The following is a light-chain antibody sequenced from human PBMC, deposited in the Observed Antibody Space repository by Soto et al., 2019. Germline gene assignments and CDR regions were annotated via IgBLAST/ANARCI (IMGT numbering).Light chain of an antibody. J-gene: IGKJ5*01. V-gene: IGKV3-15*01. Sequence: EIVMTQSTATLSVPPGERATLSCRASQSVSSYLAWYQQKPGQAPRLLIYGVSTRANGIPARFSGSGSGTEFTLIISSLQSEDFAVYYCQQYNNLPLITFGQGTRLDIK. CDR1: QSVSSY. CDR3: QQYNNLPLIT. CDR2: GVS.